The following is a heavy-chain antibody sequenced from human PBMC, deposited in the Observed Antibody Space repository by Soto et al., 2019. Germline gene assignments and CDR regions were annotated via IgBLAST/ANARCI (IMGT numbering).Heavy chain of an antibody. D-gene: IGHD3-22*01. CDR2: ISSSSSYI. J-gene: IGHJ6*02. V-gene: IGHV3-21*01. Sequence: GGSMRLSCAASGFTFSSYSMNWVRQAPGKGLEWVSSISSSSSYIYYADSVKGRFTISRDNAKNSLYLQMNSLRAEDTAVYYCAREYYDSSGYYPGYGMDVWGQGTTVTVSS. CDR3: AREYYDSSGYYPGYGMDV. CDR1: GFTFSSYS.